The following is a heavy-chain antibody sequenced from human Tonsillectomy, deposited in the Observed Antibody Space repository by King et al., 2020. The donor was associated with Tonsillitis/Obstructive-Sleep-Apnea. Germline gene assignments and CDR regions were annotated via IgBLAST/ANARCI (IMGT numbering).Heavy chain of an antibody. CDR3: ARTAEPGYCSGGSCYALAFDI. CDR2: IYSGDSDT. J-gene: IGHJ3*02. CDR1: GYSFTSYW. D-gene: IGHD2-15*01. Sequence: VQLVESGAEVKKPGESLKISCKGSGYSFTSYWIGWVRQMPGKSLEWIGIIYSGDSDTRYSPSFQGQVTISADKSISTAHRQWSSLKASDTAMYYCARTAEPGYCSGGSCYALAFDIWGQGTMVTVSS. V-gene: IGHV5-51*01.